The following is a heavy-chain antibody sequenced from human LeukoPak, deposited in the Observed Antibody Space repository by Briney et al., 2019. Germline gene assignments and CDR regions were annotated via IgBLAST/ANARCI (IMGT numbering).Heavy chain of an antibody. CDR1: GGSFSGYY. D-gene: IGHD6-6*01. CDR2: INHSGST. J-gene: IGHJ4*02. CDR3: ARETDSSSFGY. V-gene: IGHV4-34*01. Sequence: SETLSLTCAVYGGSFSGYYWSWIRQPPGKGLEWIGEINHSGSTNYNPSLKSRVTISVDTSKNQFSLKLSSVTAADTAVYYCARETDSSSFGYWGQGTLVTVSS.